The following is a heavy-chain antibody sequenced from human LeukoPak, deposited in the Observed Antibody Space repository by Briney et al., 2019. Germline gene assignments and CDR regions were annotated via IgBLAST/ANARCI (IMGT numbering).Heavy chain of an antibody. D-gene: IGHD3-22*01. CDR3: ARSMYYYDSSGLGY. CDR2: INHSGST. Sequence: KPSETLSLTCAVYGGSFSGYYWSRIRQPPGKGLEWIGEINHSGSTNYNPSLKSRVTISVDTSKNQFSLKLSSVTAADTAVYYCARSMYYYDSSGLGYWGQGTLVTVSS. V-gene: IGHV4-34*01. CDR1: GGSFSGYY. J-gene: IGHJ4*02.